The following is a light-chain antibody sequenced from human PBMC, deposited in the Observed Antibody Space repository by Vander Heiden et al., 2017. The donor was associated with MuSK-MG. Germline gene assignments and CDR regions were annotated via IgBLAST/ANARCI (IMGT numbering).Light chain of an antibody. CDR2: GAS. CDR3: QQYNNWPLT. J-gene: IGKJ4*01. V-gene: IGKV3-15*01. Sequence: ELVMTHSPATLSVSLGEWATLSCRASQNVNSNLAWYQQKPGQAPRLVIYGASTRATGIPARFSGSGSGTEFTLTISSLQSEDFAVYSCQQYNNWPLTFGGGTKVEIK. CDR1: QNVNSN.